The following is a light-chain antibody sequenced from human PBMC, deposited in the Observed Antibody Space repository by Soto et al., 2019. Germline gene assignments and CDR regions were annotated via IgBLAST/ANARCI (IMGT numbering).Light chain of an antibody. CDR2: AVS. V-gene: IGLV2-14*03. CDR1: SSDIGSYDH. CDR3: ISYTDRQSYL. J-gene: IGLJ1*01. Sequence: QSALTQPASVSGSPGQSITISCSGTSSDIGSYDHVAWYQQFPGKSPKLIIYAVSDRPSGVSDRFSGSKSGISASLTISGLQTEHEADYYCISYTDRQSYLFGTGTKVTVL.